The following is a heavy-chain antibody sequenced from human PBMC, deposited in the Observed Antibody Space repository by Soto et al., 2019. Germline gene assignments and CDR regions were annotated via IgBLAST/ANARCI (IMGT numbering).Heavy chain of an antibody. V-gene: IGHV3-49*03. CDR1: GFTFGDYA. D-gene: IGHD6-13*01. Sequence: GSLRLSCTAAGFTFGDYAMSWFRQAPGKGLEWVGFIRSKAYGGTTEYAASVKGRFTISRDDSKSIAYLQMNSLKTEDTAVYYCARGIAAAADNWFDPWGQGTLVTVS. CDR3: ARGIAAAADNWFDP. CDR2: IRSKAYGGTT. J-gene: IGHJ5*02.